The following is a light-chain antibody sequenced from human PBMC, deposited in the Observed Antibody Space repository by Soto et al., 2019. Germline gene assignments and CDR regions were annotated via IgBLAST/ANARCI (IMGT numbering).Light chain of an antibody. CDR2: DAS. Sequence: EIVLTQSPATLSLSPGERATLSCRASQSVSSYLAWYQQKPGQAPRLLIYDASNRATGIPARFSASGAGTDFTLTISSLQPEDFATYYCQQYNSYSTFGQGTRLEIK. V-gene: IGKV3-11*01. CDR1: QSVSSY. CDR3: QQYNSYST. J-gene: IGKJ5*01.